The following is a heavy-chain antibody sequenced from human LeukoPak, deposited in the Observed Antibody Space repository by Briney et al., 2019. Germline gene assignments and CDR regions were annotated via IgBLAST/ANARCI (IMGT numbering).Heavy chain of an antibody. J-gene: IGHJ6*02. D-gene: IGHD2-2*01. CDR2: INPNSGGT. Sequence: ASVNLSCKASGYTFTGYYMHWVRQAPGQGLEWMGWINPNSGGTNYAQKFQGRVTMTRDTSISTAYMELSRLRSDDTAVYYCARFPFAAFVVVPAAMRGTYYYYGMDVWGQGTTVTVSS. CDR1: GYTFTGYY. CDR3: ARFPFAAFVVVPAAMRGTYYYYGMDV. V-gene: IGHV1-2*02.